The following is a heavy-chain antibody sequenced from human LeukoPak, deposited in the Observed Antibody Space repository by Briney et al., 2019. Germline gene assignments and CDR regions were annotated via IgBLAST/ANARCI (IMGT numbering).Heavy chain of an antibody. V-gene: IGHV1-69*05. J-gene: IGHJ4*02. D-gene: IGHD2-21*02. CDR1: GGTFSSYA. Sequence: SVKVSCKASGGTFSSYAISWVRQAPGQGLEWMGGIIPIFGTANYAQKFQGRVTITTDESTSTAYMQLSSLRSEDTAVYYCAAGGCGGDCYRLYFDCWGQGSLVTVSS. CDR3: AAGGCGGDCYRLYFDC. CDR2: IIPIFGTA.